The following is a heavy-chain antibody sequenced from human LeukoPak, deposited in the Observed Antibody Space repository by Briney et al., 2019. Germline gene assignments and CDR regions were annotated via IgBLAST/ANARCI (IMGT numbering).Heavy chain of an antibody. Sequence: SETLSLTCAVYGGSFSGYYWSWIRQPPGKGLEWIGEINHSGSTNYNPSLKSRVTISVDTSKNQFSLKLSSVTAADTAVYYCARGRYYGSGSYYKLAAGFDYWGQGTLVTVSS. CDR3: ARGRYYGSGSYYKLAAGFDY. CDR1: GGSFSGYY. D-gene: IGHD3-10*01. J-gene: IGHJ4*02. V-gene: IGHV4-34*01. CDR2: INHSGST.